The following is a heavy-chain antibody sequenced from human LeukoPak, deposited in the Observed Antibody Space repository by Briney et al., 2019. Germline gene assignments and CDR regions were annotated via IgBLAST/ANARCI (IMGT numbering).Heavy chain of an antibody. J-gene: IGHJ4*02. V-gene: IGHV4-59*01. CDR1: GGSISTYY. D-gene: IGHD5-18*01. CDR3: ARGGYSYGYDDDFDY. Sequence: SETLSLTCTVSGGSISTYYWRWIRQPPGKGLELIGYIYNSGSTNYNPSLKSRVTISVDTSKNKFSLKLSSVTAADTAVYYCARGGYSYGYDDDFDYWGQGTLVTVSS. CDR2: IYNSGST.